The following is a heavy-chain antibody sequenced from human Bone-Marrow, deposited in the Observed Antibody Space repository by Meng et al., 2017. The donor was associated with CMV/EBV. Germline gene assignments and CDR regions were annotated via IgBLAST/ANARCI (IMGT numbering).Heavy chain of an antibody. Sequence: SETLSLTCAVYGGSFSGYYWSWIRQPPGKGLEWIGEINHSGSTNYNPSLKSRVTISVDTSKNQFSLKLSSVTAADTAVYYCARGPRYDFWSGSSLYYFDYWGPGTLVTGSS. CDR3: ARGPRYDFWSGSSLYYFDY. J-gene: IGHJ4*02. CDR1: GGSFSGYY. D-gene: IGHD3-3*01. CDR2: INHSGST. V-gene: IGHV4-34*01.